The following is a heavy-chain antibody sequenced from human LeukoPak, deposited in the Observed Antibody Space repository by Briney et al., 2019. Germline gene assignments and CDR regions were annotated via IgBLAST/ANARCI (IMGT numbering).Heavy chain of an antibody. CDR2: ISGSGGST. V-gene: IGHV3-23*01. CDR1: VFTFSSYA. Sequence: GGSLRLSCAASVFTFSSYAMSLVRQAPGKGLEWVSAISGSGGSTYYADSVKGRFTISRDNSKNTLYLQMNSLRAEDTAVYYCTTTPVYYYGMDVWGQGTTVTVSS. CDR3: TTTPVYYYGMDV. D-gene: IGHD1-14*01. J-gene: IGHJ6*02.